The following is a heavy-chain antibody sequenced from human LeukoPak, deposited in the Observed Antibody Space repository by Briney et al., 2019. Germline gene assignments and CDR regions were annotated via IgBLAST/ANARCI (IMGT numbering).Heavy chain of an antibody. D-gene: IGHD6-19*01. J-gene: IGHJ4*02. CDR2: ITSPVGRM. Sequence: PGGSLRLSCAASGFTFRKYGMSWVRQAPGKGLEWVSSITSPVGRMYYADSLKGRITISRDNARSTLYLQMNGLRAEDTAVYYCATDGRSSGWYGFDYWGQGILVTVSS. V-gene: IGHV3-21*01. CDR3: ATDGRSSGWYGFDY. CDR1: GFTFRKYG.